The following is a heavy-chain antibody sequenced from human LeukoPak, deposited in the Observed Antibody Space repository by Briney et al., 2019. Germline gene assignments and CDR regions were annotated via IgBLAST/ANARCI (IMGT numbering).Heavy chain of an antibody. V-gene: IGHV4-34*01. CDR3: ARAAQNWNNAPYFDF. J-gene: IGHJ4*02. D-gene: IGHD1/OR15-1a*01. CDR2: INHSGGT. CDR1: GGSFSGYY. Sequence: SETLSLTCAVYGGSFSGYYWSWIRQPPGKGLEWIGEINHSGGTNYNPSLKSRVTISVDTSKNQFSLKLTSVTAADTAVYYCARAAQNWNNAPYFDFWGQETLVTVSS.